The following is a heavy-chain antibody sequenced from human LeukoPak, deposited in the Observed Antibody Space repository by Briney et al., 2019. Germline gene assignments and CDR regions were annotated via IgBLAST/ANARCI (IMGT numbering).Heavy chain of an antibody. J-gene: IGHJ4*02. CDR3: AKGSSSGWSKFDY. CDR1: AFTFTSFA. V-gene: IGHV3-23*01. CDR2: IGGSGGGT. Sequence: GGSLRLSCAASAFTFTSFAMTWVRQAPGKGLEWVSTIGGSGGGTFYADSVKGRFTISRDNSKNTLYLQMNSLRVDDTAVYYCAKGSSSGWSKFDYWRQGTLVTVSS. D-gene: IGHD6-19*01.